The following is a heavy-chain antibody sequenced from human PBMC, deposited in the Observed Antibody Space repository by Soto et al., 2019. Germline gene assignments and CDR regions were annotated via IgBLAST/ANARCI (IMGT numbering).Heavy chain of an antibody. CDR1: GYRCTSYW. D-gene: IGHD3-16*01. Sequence: ESLKISCKGFGYRCTSYWISWVRQMPGKGLEWMGRIDPSDSYTNYSPSFQGHVTISADKSISTAYLQWSSLKASDTAMYYCARPQSGGAGAFDIWGQGTMVTVSS. CDR3: ARPQSGGAGAFDI. V-gene: IGHV5-10-1*01. J-gene: IGHJ3*02. CDR2: IDPSDSYT.